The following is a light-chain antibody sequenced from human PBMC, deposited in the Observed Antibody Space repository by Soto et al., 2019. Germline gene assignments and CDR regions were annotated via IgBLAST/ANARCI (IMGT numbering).Light chain of an antibody. J-gene: IGKJ1*01. CDR3: QQSYSAPRT. Sequence: DIQMTQSPSSLSASVGDRVTITCRASQSISRYLHWYQQRPGKAPKLLIYAASSLQSGVPSRFSGSGSGTDFTITISSLQPEDFATYYCQQSYSAPRTFGQGTKVEIK. V-gene: IGKV1-39*01. CDR1: QSISRY. CDR2: AAS.